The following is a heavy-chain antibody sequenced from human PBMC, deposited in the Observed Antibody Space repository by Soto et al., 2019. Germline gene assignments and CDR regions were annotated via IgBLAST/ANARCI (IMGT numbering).Heavy chain of an antibody. V-gene: IGHV4-31*03. CDR2: IFYSGST. D-gene: IGHD6-13*01. CDR3: GRGYRQPGYSSCWVFDY. Sequence: QVQLQESGPGLVKPSQTLSLICTVSGGSINSGGYYWNWIRQHPGKGLEWIGYIFYSGSTYYNPYLRSRVTRSADTSENQCSLNLSSVTAADTAVYFCGRGYRQPGYSSCWVFDYWGQGTLVNVSS. J-gene: IGHJ4*02. CDR1: GGSINSGGYY.